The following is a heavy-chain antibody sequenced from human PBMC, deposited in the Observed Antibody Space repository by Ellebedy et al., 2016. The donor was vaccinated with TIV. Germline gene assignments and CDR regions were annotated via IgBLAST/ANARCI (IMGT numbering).Heavy chain of an antibody. CDR1: GFTFTNAW. J-gene: IGHJ4*02. Sequence: GGSLRLSXAASGFTFTNAWMSWVRQPPGKGLEWVGRLKRNTDGGTTDYAAPVKGRFSISSDDSQNTLYLQMTSLITEDTAVYYCTTDPYGGSHFDYWGKGTLVTVSS. CDR3: TTDPYGGSHFDY. CDR2: LKRNTDGGTT. V-gene: IGHV3-15*01. D-gene: IGHD4-23*01.